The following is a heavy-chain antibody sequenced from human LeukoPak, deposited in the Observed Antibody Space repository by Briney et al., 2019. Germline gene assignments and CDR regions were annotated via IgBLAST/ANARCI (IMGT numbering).Heavy chain of an antibody. Sequence: GGSLRLSCAASGFTFSSYAMSWVRQAPGKGLEWVSAISGSGGSTYYADSVKGRFTISRDNSKNTLYLQMNSLRAEDTAVYYCAKSPSTGVVVPAVIQLYFDYWGQGTLVTVTS. V-gene: IGHV3-23*01. CDR3: AKSPSTGVVVPAVIQLYFDY. J-gene: IGHJ4*02. CDR1: GFTFSSYA. D-gene: IGHD2-2*01. CDR2: ISGSGGST.